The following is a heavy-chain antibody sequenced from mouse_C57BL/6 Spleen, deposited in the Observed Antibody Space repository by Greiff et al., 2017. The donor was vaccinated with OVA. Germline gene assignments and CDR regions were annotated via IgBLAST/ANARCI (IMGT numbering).Heavy chain of an antibody. CDR2: IDPEDGET. Sequence: VQLQQSGAELVKPGASVKLSCTASGFNIKDYYMHWVKQRTEQGLEWIGRIDPEDGETKYAPKFPGKATLTAAPSSTTAYLQPSSLTSEDTAVYYCACNYYWYDDVWGTGTTVTVSS. D-gene: IGHD2-1*01. CDR3: ACNYYWYDDV. V-gene: IGHV14-2*01. J-gene: IGHJ1*03. CDR1: GFNIKDYY.